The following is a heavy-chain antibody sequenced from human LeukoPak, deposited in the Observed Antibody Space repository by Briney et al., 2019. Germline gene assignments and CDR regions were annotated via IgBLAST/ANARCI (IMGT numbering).Heavy chain of an antibody. D-gene: IGHD4-17*01. V-gene: IGHV1-2*02. CDR2: INPNSGGT. J-gene: IGHJ4*02. CDR3: ARNPDYGDYVWPFDY. CDR1: GYTFTVYY. Sequence: ASVRVSCKASGYTFTVYYMHWVRQAPGQGLEWMGWINPNSGGTNYAQKFQGRVTMTRDTSISTAYMELSRLRSDDTAVYYCARNPDYGDYVWPFDYWGQGTLVTVSS.